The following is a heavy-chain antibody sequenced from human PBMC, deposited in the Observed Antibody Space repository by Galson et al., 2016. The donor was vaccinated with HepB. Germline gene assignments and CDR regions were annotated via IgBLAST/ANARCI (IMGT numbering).Heavy chain of an antibody. Sequence: SLRLSCAASGFSFSSFRMSWVRQAPGEGLEWVANIKEDGSEKHYVDSVKGRFTISRDNAKNSVYLQMKSLRVEDTAVYYCARHHGSSWSLDPWGQGTLVTVAS. D-gene: IGHD6-13*01. J-gene: IGHJ5*02. V-gene: IGHV3-7*04. CDR2: IKEDGSEK. CDR1: GFSFSSFR. CDR3: ARHHGSSWSLDP.